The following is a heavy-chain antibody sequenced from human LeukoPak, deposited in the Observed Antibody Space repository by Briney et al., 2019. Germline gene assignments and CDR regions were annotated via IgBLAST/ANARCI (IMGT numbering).Heavy chain of an antibody. V-gene: IGHV4-39*07. CDR3: ARGLGVATIAFDP. D-gene: IGHD5-24*01. J-gene: IGHJ5*02. CDR2: IYYTGST. CDR1: GGSVTSTSYY. Sequence: SETLSLTCTVSGGSVTSTSYYWGWVRQPPGKGLEWIGSIYYTGSTYYNPSLKSRVTISVDTSKNQFSLKLSSVTAADTAVYYCARGLGVATIAFDPWGQGTLVTVSS.